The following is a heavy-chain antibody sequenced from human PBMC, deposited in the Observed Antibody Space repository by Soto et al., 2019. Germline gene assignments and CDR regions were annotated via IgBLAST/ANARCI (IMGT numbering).Heavy chain of an antibody. CDR3: ARGKQYDYVWGSDRQNYYYGMDV. V-gene: IGHV1-24*01. CDR2: FDPEDGET. Sequence: ASVKVSCKVSGYTLTELSMHWVRQAPGKGLEWMGGFDPEDGETIYAQKFQGRVTITADKSTSTAYMELSSLRSEDTAVYYCARGKQYDYVWGSDRQNYYYGMDVWGQGTTVTVSS. D-gene: IGHD3-16*02. CDR1: GYTLTELS. J-gene: IGHJ6*02.